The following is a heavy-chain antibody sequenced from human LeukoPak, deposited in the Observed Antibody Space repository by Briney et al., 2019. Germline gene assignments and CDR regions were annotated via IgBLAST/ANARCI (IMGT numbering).Heavy chain of an antibody. Sequence: GGSLKLSCAASGFTFSSYGMNWVRQAPGKGLELVANIKQDGSEKYYVDSVKGRFTISRDNAKNSLYLQMNSLRAAATAVYYCARVGAKYYFDYCGQGPVVLVS. CDR2: IKQDGSEK. V-gene: IGHV3-7*01. J-gene: IGHJ4*02. CDR3: ARVGAKYYFDY. D-gene: IGHD1-26*01. CDR1: GFTFSSYG.